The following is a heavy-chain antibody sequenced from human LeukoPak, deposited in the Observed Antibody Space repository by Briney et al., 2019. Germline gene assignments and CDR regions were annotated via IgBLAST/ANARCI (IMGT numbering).Heavy chain of an antibody. V-gene: IGHV3-48*03. J-gene: IGHJ4*02. D-gene: IGHD3-9*01. Sequence: GGSLRLSCAASGFTFSSYAMSWVRQAPGKGLEWVSYISSSGSTIYYADSVKGRFTISRDNAKNSLYLQMNSLRAEDTAVYYCASPGVYYDILTGYYTQPTFDYWGQGTLVTVSS. CDR3: ASPGVYYDILTGYYTQPTFDY. CDR2: ISSSGSTI. CDR1: GFTFSSYA.